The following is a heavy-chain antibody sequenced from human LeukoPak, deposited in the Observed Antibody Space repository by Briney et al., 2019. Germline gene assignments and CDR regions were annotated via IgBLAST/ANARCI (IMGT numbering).Heavy chain of an antibody. Sequence: GGSLRLSCAASGFTFSNYWMHWVRQVPGKGLVWVSRIKSDGRGGATYADSVKGRFTISRDNAKNTLYLQMSSLGADDTAVYYCARGGSPPEALGDTFDIWGQGTMITVSS. J-gene: IGHJ3*02. CDR2: IKSDGRGGA. D-gene: IGHD1-26*01. CDR1: GFTFSNYW. V-gene: IGHV3-74*01. CDR3: ARGGSPPEALGDTFDI.